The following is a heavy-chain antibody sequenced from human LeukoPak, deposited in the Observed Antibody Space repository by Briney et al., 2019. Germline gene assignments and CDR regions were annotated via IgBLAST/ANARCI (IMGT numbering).Heavy chain of an antibody. J-gene: IGHJ3*02. Sequence: GGSLRLSCAASGFTFSSYSMNWVRQAPGKGLEWVSSISSSSSYIYYADSVKGRFTISRDNGKNSLYLQMNSLRSEDTAVYYCASDPPWANDAFDIWGQGTMVTVSS. CDR2: ISSSSSYI. V-gene: IGHV3-21*01. CDR1: GFTFSSYS. D-gene: IGHD7-27*01. CDR3: ASDPPWANDAFDI.